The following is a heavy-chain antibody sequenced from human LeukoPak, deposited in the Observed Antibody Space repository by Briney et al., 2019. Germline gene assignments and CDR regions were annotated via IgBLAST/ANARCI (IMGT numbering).Heavy chain of an antibody. Sequence: PSETLSLTCAVYGRSFSGYYWSWIRQPPGKGLEWIGEINHSGSTNYNPSLKSRVTISVDTSKNQFSLKLSSVTAADTAVYYCARAPYDYGSGSYYTNWFDPWGQGTRVTVSS. V-gene: IGHV4-34*01. D-gene: IGHD3-10*01. J-gene: IGHJ5*02. CDR3: ARAPYDYGSGSYYTNWFDP. CDR1: GRSFSGYY. CDR2: INHSGST.